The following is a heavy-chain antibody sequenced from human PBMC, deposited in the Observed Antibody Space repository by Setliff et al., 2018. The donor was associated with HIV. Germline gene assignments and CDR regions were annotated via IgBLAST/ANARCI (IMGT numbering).Heavy chain of an antibody. CDR1: GYTFTAYG. CDR2: ISTYSDET. V-gene: IGHV1-18*01. J-gene: IGHJ5*02. Sequence: GASVKVSCKPSGYTFTAYGLSWVRQAPGKGLEWMGWISTYSDETSYAQKLQGRVTMTTDTSTSTAYMELRSLRSDDTAVYYCARDYYDLSSYHHYRHDCFDPWGQGTLVTVSS. CDR3: ARDYYDLSSYHHYRHDCFDP. D-gene: IGHD3-10*01.